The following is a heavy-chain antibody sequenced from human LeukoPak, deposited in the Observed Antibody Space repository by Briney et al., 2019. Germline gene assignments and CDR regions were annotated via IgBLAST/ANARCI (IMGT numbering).Heavy chain of an antibody. D-gene: IGHD3-22*01. V-gene: IGHV3-23*01. CDR3: AQDTTYYYNSSDYPDAFDI. CDR1: VFTFSSYA. J-gene: IGHJ3*02. Sequence: GGSLRLSCAASVFTFSSYAMSGVRQAPGKGLEWGSALSGRGGSTYYADSVKGRFTISRDNSKNTLYLQMNSVRAEDTAVYYRAQDTTYYYNSSDYPDAFDIWGQGTMVTVSS. CDR2: LSGRGGST.